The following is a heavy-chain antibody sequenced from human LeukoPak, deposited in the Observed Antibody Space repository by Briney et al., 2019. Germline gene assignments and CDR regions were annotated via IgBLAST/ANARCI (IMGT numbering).Heavy chain of an antibody. V-gene: IGHV3-20*01. Sequence: GGSLRLSCAASGLTFSSHWMHWVRQAPGKGLEWVFGINWNGGSTGYADSVKGRFTISRDNAKNSLYLQMNSLRAEDTALYHCARALYYDFWSGSPDDAFDIWGQGTMVTVSS. CDR3: ARALYYDFWSGSPDDAFDI. D-gene: IGHD3-3*01. J-gene: IGHJ3*02. CDR1: GLTFSSHW. CDR2: INWNGGST.